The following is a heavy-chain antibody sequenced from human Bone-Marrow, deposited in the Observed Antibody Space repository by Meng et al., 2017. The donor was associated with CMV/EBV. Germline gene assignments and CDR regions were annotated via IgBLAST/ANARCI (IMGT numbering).Heavy chain of an antibody. CDR3: ARLGGAFPDY. Sequence: GSLRLSCTVSGGSISSGSYFWGWIRQPPGKGLEWIGTIYYSGSTYYNPSLKSRVTISIDTSKNQFSLKLSSVTAADTAVYSCARLGGAFPDYWGQGTLVTVSS. D-gene: IGHD3-16*01. CDR2: IYYSGST. J-gene: IGHJ4*02. V-gene: IGHV4-39*01. CDR1: GGSISSGSYF.